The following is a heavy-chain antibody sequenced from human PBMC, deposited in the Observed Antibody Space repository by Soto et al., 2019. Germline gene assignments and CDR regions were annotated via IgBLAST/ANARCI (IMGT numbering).Heavy chain of an antibody. J-gene: IGHJ6*02. Sequence: SETLSLTCTVSGGSVSSGSYYWSWIRQPPGKGLEWIGYIYYSGSTNYNPSLKSRVTISVDTSKNQFSLKLSSVTAADTAVYYCARARRFDPMVRGPNDDTYYYYGMDVWGQGTTVTVSS. CDR1: GGSVSSGSYY. V-gene: IGHV4-61*01. CDR3: ARARRFDPMVRGPNDDTYYYYGMDV. D-gene: IGHD3-10*01. CDR2: IYYSGST.